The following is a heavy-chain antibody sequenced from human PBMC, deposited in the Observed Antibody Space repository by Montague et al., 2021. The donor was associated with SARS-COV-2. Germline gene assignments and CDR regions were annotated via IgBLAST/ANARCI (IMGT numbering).Heavy chain of an antibody. D-gene: IGHD2-15*01. Sequence: SETLSLTCTVSGGSISSFYWSWFRQPPGKGLEWIGYILDSGSTNYNPSLTSRVTMSVDTSKNQFSLKVNSVTAADTAVYYCARHYSATLPAVYWGQGTLVTVSS. CDR3: ARHYSATLPAVY. CDR1: GGSISSFY. V-gene: IGHV4-59*08. CDR2: ILDSGST. J-gene: IGHJ4*02.